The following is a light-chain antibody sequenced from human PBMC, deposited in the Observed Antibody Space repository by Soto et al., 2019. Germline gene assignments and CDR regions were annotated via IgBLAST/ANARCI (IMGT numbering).Light chain of an antibody. CDR3: QQYNSYWT. CDR1: KSISSR. V-gene: IGKV1-5*01. J-gene: IGKJ1*01. CDR2: DAS. Sequence: DIQMTQSPSTLSASVGDRVTITCRASKSISSRLAWYQQKPGKAPRVLIYDASSLAGGVPSRFSGGGSGTEFTLTISSLQPDDFATYYCQQYNSYWTFGQGTMVEIK.